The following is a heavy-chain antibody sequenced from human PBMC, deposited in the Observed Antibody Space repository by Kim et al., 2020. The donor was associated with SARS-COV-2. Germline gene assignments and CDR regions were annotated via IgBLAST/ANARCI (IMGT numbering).Heavy chain of an antibody. V-gene: IGHV1-18*01. D-gene: IGHD1-26*01. J-gene: IGHJ4*02. Sequence: KVKGRVTMTTDTSPSTAYMELRSLRSDDTAVYYCARDPPPYQVGATTFDYWGQGTLVTVSS. CDR3: ARDPPPYQVGATTFDY.